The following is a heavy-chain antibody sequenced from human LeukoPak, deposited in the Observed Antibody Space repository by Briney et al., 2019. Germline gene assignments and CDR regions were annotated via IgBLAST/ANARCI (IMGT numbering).Heavy chain of an antibody. J-gene: IGHJ5*02. D-gene: IGHD6-13*01. CDR2: IWYDEITK. Sequence: GGSLRLSCVASGFTFRSYGIHWVRQAPGKGLEWLAFIWYDEITKNYADSVKGRFTISRDNSKNTLYVQMNSLRAEDTAIYYCASRIVALTNGFDPWGQGTLVTVSS. CDR3: ASRIVALTNGFDP. V-gene: IGHV3-30*02. CDR1: GFTFRSYG.